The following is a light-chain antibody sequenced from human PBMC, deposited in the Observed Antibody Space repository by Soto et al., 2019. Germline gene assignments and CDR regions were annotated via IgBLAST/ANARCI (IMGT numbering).Light chain of an antibody. J-gene: IGLJ2*01. CDR1: SSNIGARYD. Sequence: QSVLTQPPSVSGAPGHRVAISCTGSSSNIGARYDVHWYQHLPGTAPKLLIYANSNRPSGVPDRFSGSKSGTSASLAITGLQAEDEGDYYCQSYDSSLSGVVFGGGTKLTVL. V-gene: IGLV1-40*01. CDR2: ANS. CDR3: QSYDSSLSGVV.